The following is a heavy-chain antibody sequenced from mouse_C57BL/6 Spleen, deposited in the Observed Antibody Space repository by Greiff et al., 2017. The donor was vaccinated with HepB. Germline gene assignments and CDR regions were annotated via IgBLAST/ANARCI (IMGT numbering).Heavy chain of an antibody. CDR1: GFTFSSYG. CDR3: ARYHGSSPAWFAY. J-gene: IGHJ3*01. V-gene: IGHV5-6*01. CDR2: ISSGGSYT. Sequence: EVKVVESGGDLVKPGGSLKLSCAASGFTFSSYGMSWVRQTPDKRLEWVATISSGGSYTYYPDSVKGRFTISRDNAKNTLYLQMSSLKSEDTAMYYCARYHGSSPAWFAYWGQGTLVTVSA. D-gene: IGHD1-1*01.